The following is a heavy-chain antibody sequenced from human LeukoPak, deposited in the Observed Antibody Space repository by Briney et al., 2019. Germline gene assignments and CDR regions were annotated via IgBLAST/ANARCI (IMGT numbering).Heavy chain of an antibody. CDR1: GGTFSSYA. Sequence: ASVKVSFKASGGTFSSYAISWVRQAPGQGLEWMGGIIPIFGTANYAQKFQGRVTITADESTSTAYMVLSSLRSDDTAVYYCARGRGYSYGYADYWGQGTLVTVSS. J-gene: IGHJ4*02. V-gene: IGHV1-69*13. CDR3: ARGRGYSYGYADY. CDR2: IIPIFGTA. D-gene: IGHD5-18*01.